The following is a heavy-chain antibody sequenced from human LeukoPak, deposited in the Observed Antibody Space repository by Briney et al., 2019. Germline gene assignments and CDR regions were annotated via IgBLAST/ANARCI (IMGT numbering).Heavy chain of an antibody. CDR1: GGSISSYY. CDR3: ARSYYDFWSGYQPYYYMDV. CDR2: IYYSGST. Sequence: PSETLSLTCTVSGGSISSYYWSWIRQPPGKGLEWIGYIYYSGSTNYNPSLKSRVTMSVDTSKNQFSLKLSSVTAADTAVYYCARSYYDFWSGYQPYYYMDVWGKGTTVTVSS. J-gene: IGHJ6*03. V-gene: IGHV4-59*12. D-gene: IGHD3-3*01.